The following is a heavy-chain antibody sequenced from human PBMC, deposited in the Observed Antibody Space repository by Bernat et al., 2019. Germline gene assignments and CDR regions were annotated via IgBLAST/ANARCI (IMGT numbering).Heavy chain of an antibody. CDR2: TYYRSKWYG. CDR3: VRGPGYLGP. J-gene: IGHJ5*02. Sequence: QVQLQQSGPGLVKPSQTLSLTCTISGDSVSSNSATWNWIRQSPSRGLEWLGRTYYRSKWYGHYAVSVKSRITINPDTSKYQFSLQLKSVTPEDTAMYYCVRGPGYLGPWGQGTLVTVSS. D-gene: IGHD5-12*01. V-gene: IGHV6-1*01. CDR1: GDSVSSNSAT.